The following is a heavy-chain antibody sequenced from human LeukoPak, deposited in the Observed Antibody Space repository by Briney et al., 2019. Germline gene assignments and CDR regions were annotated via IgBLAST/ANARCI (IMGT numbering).Heavy chain of an antibody. CDR3: ARQGLRWFGELLLEYTWFDP. Sequence: SETLSLTCAVSGGSFSGYYWSWIRQPPGKGLEWIGEINHSGSTNYNPSLKSRVTISVDTSKNQLSLKLSSVTAADTAVYYCARQGLRWFGELLLEYTWFDPWGQETLVTVSS. CDR2: INHSGST. D-gene: IGHD3-10*01. CDR1: GGSFSGYY. J-gene: IGHJ5*02. V-gene: IGHV4-34*01.